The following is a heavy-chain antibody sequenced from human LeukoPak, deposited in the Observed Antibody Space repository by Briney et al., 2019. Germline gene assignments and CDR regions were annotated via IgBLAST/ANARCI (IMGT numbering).Heavy chain of an antibody. CDR1: GYTFTGYY. D-gene: IGHD1-26*01. V-gene: IGHV1-2*02. Sequence: GASVKVSCKASGYTFTGYYLYWVRQAPGQGLEWMGWINPNSGGTDYAQDFQGRVTMTRDTSISTAYMELSSLRFDDTAVYYCARDKGNSSGSYYYNWFDPWGQGTLVTVSS. J-gene: IGHJ5*02. CDR2: INPNSGGT. CDR3: ARDKGNSSGSYYYNWFDP.